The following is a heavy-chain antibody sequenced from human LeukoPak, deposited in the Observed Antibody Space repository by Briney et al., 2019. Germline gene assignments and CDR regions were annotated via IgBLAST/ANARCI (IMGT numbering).Heavy chain of an antibody. V-gene: IGHV4-4*07. CDR2: IYTSGST. D-gene: IGHD5-18*01. Sequence: SETLSLTCTVSGGSIGSYYWSWIRQPAGKGLEWIGRIYTSGSTNYNPSLKSRVTMSVDTSKNQFSLKLSSVTAADTAVYYCARVKRDTAMVTPRDYYYYYMDVWGKGTTVTVSS. J-gene: IGHJ6*03. CDR1: GGSIGSYY. CDR3: ARVKRDTAMVTPRDYYYYYMDV.